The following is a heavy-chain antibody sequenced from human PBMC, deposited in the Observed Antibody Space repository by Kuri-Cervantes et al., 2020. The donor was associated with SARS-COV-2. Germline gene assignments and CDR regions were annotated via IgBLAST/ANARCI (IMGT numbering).Heavy chain of an antibody. D-gene: IGHD4-17*01. Sequence: GESLKISCAASGFPLGTYALTWVRQAPGKGLDWVSSLSSGGFITYYADSAKGRFAISSDVSKNTVHLQMDRLRGEDTAVCYCARSPGDGDYDPFDYWGQGTLVTVSS. CDR2: LSSGGFIT. V-gene: IGHV3-23*01. J-gene: IGHJ4*02. CDR3: ARSPGDGDYDPFDY. CDR1: GFPLGTYA.